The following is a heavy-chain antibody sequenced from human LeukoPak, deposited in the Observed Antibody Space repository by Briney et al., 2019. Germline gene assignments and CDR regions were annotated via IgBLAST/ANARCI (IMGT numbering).Heavy chain of an antibody. CDR2: INPSGGST. J-gene: IGHJ4*02. Sequence: ASVKVSCKASGYTFTSYYMHWVRQAPGQGLEWMGIINPSGGSTGYAQKFQGRVTMTRDTSTSTVYMELSSLRSEDTAVYYCARGLWPVYVVVTAIGYFDYWGQGTLVTVSS. CDR3: ARGLWPVYVVVTAIGYFDY. CDR1: GYTFTSYY. V-gene: IGHV1-46*01. D-gene: IGHD2-21*02.